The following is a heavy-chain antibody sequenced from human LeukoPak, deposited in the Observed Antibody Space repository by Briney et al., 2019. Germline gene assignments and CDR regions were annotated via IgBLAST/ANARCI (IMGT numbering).Heavy chain of an antibody. D-gene: IGHD3-22*01. CDR3: AREYYDSSGYFYAFDI. J-gene: IGHJ3*02. V-gene: IGHV1-18*01. CDR1: GYIFTSYG. CDR2: ISAYNGNT. Sequence: GASVKVSCKASGYIFTSYGISWVRQAPGQGLEWMGWISAYNGNTNYAQKLQGRVTMTTDTSTSTAYMELRSLRSDDTAVYYCAREYYDSSGYFYAFDIWGQGTMVTVSS.